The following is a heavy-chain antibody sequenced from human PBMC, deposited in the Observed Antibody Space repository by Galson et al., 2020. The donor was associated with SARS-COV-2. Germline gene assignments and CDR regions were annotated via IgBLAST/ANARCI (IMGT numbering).Heavy chain of an antibody. D-gene: IGHD4-17*01. CDR1: GFTFSSYA. J-gene: IGHJ6*02. V-gene: IGHV3-23*01. CDR3: AKDDPFPTPPTYYYYGMDV. CDR2: ISGSGGST. Sequence: GGSLRLSCAASGFTFSSYAMSWVRQAPGKGLEWVSAISGSGGSTYYADSVKGRFTISRDNSKNTLYLQMNSLRAEDTAVYYCAKDDPFPTPPTYYYYGMDVWGQGTTVTVSS.